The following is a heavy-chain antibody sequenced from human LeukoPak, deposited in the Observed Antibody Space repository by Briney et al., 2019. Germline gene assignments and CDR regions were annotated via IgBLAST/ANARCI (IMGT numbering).Heavy chain of an antibody. CDR1: EVTFSSYS. CDR2: ISYDGSNK. D-gene: IGHD3-10*01. Sequence: PGGSLRLSCAASEVTFSSYSMHWVRQAPGKGLEWVAVISYDGSNKYYADSVKGRFTISRDNSKNTLYLQMNSLRAEDTSVYYCAKDRGFGVFFQYYFYYWGQGTLVTVSS. V-gene: IGHV3-30*18. J-gene: IGHJ4*02. CDR3: AKDRGFGVFFQYYFYY.